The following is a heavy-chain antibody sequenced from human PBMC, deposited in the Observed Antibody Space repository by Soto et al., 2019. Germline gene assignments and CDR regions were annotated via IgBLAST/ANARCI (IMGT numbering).Heavy chain of an antibody. Sequence: QITLKESGPTLVKPTQTLTLTCTFSGFSLSTSGVGVGWIRQPPGKALEWLALIYWDDDKRYSPSLKSRLTTTKATPNTQVVLTMPTKDPVDTATYSRAHSPFLGGHLPGWLDPWGQGTPVTVSS. CDR1: GFSLSTSGVG. J-gene: IGHJ5*02. CDR2: IYWDDDK. D-gene: IGHD3-3*02. CDR3: AHSPFLGGHLPGWLDP. V-gene: IGHV2-5*02.